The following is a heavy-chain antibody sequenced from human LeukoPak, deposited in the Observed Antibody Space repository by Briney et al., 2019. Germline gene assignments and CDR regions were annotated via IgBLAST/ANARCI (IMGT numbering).Heavy chain of an antibody. CDR2: MWHDGSRE. J-gene: IGHJ4*02. Sequence: GGSLRLSCAASGFILSTHGMRWVRQAPGKGLEWVAGMWHDGSREDYADSVKGRFTISRDMSKNTLNLQINSLRVEDTTMFYCARDLSFVGLDFRGQGTLVTVSS. D-gene: IGHD2-21*01. CDR1: GFILSTHG. V-gene: IGHV3-33*01. CDR3: ARDLSFVGLDF.